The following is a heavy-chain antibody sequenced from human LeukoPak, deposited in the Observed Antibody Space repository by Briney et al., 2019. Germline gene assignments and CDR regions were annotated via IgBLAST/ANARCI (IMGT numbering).Heavy chain of an antibody. V-gene: IGHV4-4*02. CDR3: ATHSSSRGWFDP. D-gene: IGHD6-13*01. J-gene: IGHJ5*02. CDR1: GGSISSSNW. Sequence: PSGTLSLTCAVSGGSISSSNWWSWVRQPPGKGLEWIGEIFHSGATNYNPSLTSRVTISVDKSKNQFSLILTSVTAADTAVYYCATHSSSRGWFDPWGQGTLVTVSS. CDR2: IFHSGAT.